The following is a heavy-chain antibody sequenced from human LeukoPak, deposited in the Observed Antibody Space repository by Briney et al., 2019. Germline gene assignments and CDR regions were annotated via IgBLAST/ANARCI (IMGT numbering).Heavy chain of an antibody. Sequence: SETLSLTCTVSGGSISSYYWSWIRQPAGKGLEWIGRIYTSGSTNYNPSLKSRVTMSVDTSKNQFSLKLSSVTAADTAVYYCARGARIVVVPAVYYYYYMDVWGKGTTVTVSS. CDR3: ARGARIVVVPAVYYYYYMDV. CDR2: IYTSGST. D-gene: IGHD2-2*01. J-gene: IGHJ6*03. V-gene: IGHV4-4*07. CDR1: GGSISSYY.